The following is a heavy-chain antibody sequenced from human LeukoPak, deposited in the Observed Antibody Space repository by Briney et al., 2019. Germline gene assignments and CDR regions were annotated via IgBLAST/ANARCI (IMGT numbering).Heavy chain of an antibody. V-gene: IGHV3-23*01. CDR2: ISGSGGST. Sequence: GGSLRLSCAASGFTFSSYAMSWVRQAPGKGLEWVSAISGSGGSTYYADSVKGRFTISRDNAKNSLYLQMNSLRVEDTAVYYCVPLNWNPPGDFDRWGQGTLVTVSS. D-gene: IGHD1-20*01. J-gene: IGHJ4*02. CDR1: GFTFSSYA. CDR3: VPLNWNPPGDFDR.